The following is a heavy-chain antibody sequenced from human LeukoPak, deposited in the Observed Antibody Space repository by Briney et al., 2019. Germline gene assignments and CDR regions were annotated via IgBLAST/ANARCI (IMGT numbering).Heavy chain of an antibody. Sequence: SETLSLTCTVSGGSISSYYWSWIWQPPGKGLEWIGYIYYSGSTNYNPSLKSRVTISVDTSKNQFSLKLSSVTAADTAVYYCASDSGIAAQHPYYYYGMDVWGQGTTVTVSS. D-gene: IGHD6-13*01. CDR3: ASDSGIAAQHPYYYYGMDV. CDR2: IYYSGST. V-gene: IGHV4-59*08. J-gene: IGHJ6*02. CDR1: GGSISSYY.